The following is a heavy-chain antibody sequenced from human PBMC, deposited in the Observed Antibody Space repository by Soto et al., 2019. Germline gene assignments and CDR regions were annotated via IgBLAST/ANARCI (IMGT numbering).Heavy chain of an antibody. CDR1: GDSVSSNSAA. J-gene: IGHJ4*02. Sequence: PSQTLSLTCAISGDSVSSNSAAWNWIRQSPSRGLEWLGRTYYRSKWYNDYAVSVKSRITINPDTSKNQFSLQLNSVTPEDTSLYYCARGDYDILTGLGGRIGYWGQGTLVTVSS. V-gene: IGHV6-1*01. CDR3: ARGDYDILTGLGGRIGY. CDR2: TYYRSKWYN. D-gene: IGHD3-9*01.